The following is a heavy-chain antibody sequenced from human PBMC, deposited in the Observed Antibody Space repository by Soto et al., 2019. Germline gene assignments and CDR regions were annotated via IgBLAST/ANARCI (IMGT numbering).Heavy chain of an antibody. D-gene: IGHD4-17*01. CDR3: ANLAGYGDRSDY. V-gene: IGHV1-18*04. J-gene: IGHJ4*02. CDR1: GYTFTSYG. Sequence: QAQLVQSGAEVKKPGASVKVSCKASGYTFTSYGISWVRQAPGQGLEWMGWISAYNGNTNYAQKLQGRVTMTRDTSISTAYMELSRLRSDDTAVYYCANLAGYGDRSDYWGQGTLVTVSS. CDR2: ISAYNGNT.